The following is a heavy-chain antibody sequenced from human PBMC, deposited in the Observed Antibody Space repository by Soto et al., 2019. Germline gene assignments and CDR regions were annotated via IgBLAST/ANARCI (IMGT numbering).Heavy chain of an antibody. CDR3: ARSGGDIVVVPAGDY. CDR2: ISAYNGNT. D-gene: IGHD2-2*01. V-gene: IGHV1-18*01. J-gene: IGHJ4*02. Sequence: GASVKVSCKASGYTFTSYPTHWVRQAPGQRLEWMGWISAYNGNTNYAQKLQGRVTMTTDTSTSTAYMELRSLRSDDTAVYYCARSGGDIVVVPAGDYWGQGTLVTVSS. CDR1: GYTFTSYP.